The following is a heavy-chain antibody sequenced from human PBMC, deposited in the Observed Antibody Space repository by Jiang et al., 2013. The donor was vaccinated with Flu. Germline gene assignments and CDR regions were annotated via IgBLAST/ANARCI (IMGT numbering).Heavy chain of an antibody. CDR1: GFSHTTSGVA. CDR3: ARVHGXPTPHYLDY. V-gene: IGHV2-5*01. J-gene: IGHJ4*02. CDR2: IYWNDDK. Sequence: KPTQTLTLTCSFSGFSHTTSGVAVGWIRQTPGKALEWIAMIYWNDDKRYSPSLESRLTISSDTSKNQVFLSMTNMDPVDSGTYYCARVHGXPTPHYLDYWGQGTPGHRLL. D-gene: IGHD4-17*01.